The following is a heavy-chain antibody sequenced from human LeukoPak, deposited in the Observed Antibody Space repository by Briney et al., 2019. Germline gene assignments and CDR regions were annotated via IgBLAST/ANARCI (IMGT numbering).Heavy chain of an antibody. J-gene: IGHJ3*02. CDR3: ARSRHSEGCCSGGSCYAAAFDI. Sequence: PGGSLRLSCAASGFTFSSYSMNWVRQAPGKGLEWVSYISSSSSTIYYADSVKGRFTISRDNAKNSLYLQMNSLRAEDTAVYYCARSRHSEGCCSGGSCYAAAFDIWGQGTMVTVSS. CDR2: ISSSSSTI. CDR1: GFTFSSYS. V-gene: IGHV3-48*04. D-gene: IGHD2-15*01.